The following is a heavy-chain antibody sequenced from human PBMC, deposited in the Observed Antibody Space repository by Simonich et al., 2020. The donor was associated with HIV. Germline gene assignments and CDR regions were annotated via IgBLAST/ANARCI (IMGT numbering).Heavy chain of an antibody. Sequence: EVQLVESGGALVQPGGSLRLSCAASGFTFSSYWMHWVRQAPGKGLVWVALISRDGSSTSYGDSVKGRFTISRDNAKNTLYLQMNSLRAEDTGVYYCARASGFDPWGQGTLVTVSS. V-gene: IGHV3-74*01. CDR2: ISRDGSST. J-gene: IGHJ5*02. CDR1: GFTFSSYW. CDR3: ARASGFDP.